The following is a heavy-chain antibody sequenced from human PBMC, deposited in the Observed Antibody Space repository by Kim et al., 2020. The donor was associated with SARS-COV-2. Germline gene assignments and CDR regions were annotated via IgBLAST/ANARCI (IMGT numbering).Heavy chain of an antibody. CDR3: VTYDYVWGSYLNY. J-gene: IGHJ4*02. V-gene: IGHV3-21*01. D-gene: IGHD3-16*01. Sequence: AGSVKGRFTISRDNAKNSLYLQMNSLRAEDTAVYYCVTYDYVWGSYLNYWGQGTLVTVSS.